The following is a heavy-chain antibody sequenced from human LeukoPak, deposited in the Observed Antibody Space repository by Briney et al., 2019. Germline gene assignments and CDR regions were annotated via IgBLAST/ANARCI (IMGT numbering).Heavy chain of an antibody. CDR1: GFTFSSYG. D-gene: IGHD3-22*01. V-gene: IGHV3-30*18. CDR2: ISYDGSNK. CDR3: AKATYYYDSSGLGY. J-gene: IGHJ4*02. Sequence: GGSRRLSCAASGFTFSSYGMHWVRQAPGKGLEWVAVISYDGSNKYYADSVKGRFTISRDNSKNTLYLQMSSLRAEDTAVYYCAKATYYYDSSGLGYWGQGTLVTVSS.